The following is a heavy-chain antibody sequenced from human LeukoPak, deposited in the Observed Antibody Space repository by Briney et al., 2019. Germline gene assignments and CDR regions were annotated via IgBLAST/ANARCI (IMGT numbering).Heavy chain of an antibody. CDR3: AKAFGRATYDF. V-gene: IGHV3-23*01. CDR2: ISGSGVNT. Sequence: GGSLGLSCAASGFTFSSHTMGWVRQAPGKGLEWVSGISGSGVNTYYADSVKGRFTISRDNSKNTLYLQMDSLRAEDTAVYYCAKAFGRATYDFWGQGILVTVSS. D-gene: IGHD1-26*01. J-gene: IGHJ4*02. CDR1: GFTFSSHT.